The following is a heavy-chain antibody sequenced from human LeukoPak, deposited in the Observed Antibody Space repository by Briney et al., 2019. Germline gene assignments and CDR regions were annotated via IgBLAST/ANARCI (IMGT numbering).Heavy chain of an antibody. J-gene: IGHJ3*02. CDR2: ISYDGSNK. D-gene: IGHD3-16*01. CDR1: GFTFSSYG. Sequence: PGRSLRLSCAASGFTFSSYGMHWVRQAPGKGLEWVAVISYDGSNKYYADSVKGRFTISRDNSKNTLYLQMNRLRAEDTAVYYCAKPLTSDYVWGTQLDAFDIWGQGTMVTVSS. V-gene: IGHV3-30*18. CDR3: AKPLTSDYVWGTQLDAFDI.